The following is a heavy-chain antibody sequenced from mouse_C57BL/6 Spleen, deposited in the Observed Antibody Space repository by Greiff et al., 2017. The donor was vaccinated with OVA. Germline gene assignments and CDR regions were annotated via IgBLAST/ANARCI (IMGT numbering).Heavy chain of an antibody. CDR3: ARATTGFAY. CDR1: GYTFTDYY. J-gene: IGHJ3*01. V-gene: IGHV1-26*01. Sequence: EVKLQQSGPELVKPGASVKISCKASGYTFTDYYMNWVKQSHGKSLEWIGDINPNNGGTSYNQKFKGKATLTVDKSSSTAYMELRSLTSEDSAVYYCARATTGFAYWGQGTLVTVSA. CDR2: INPNNGGT. D-gene: IGHD1-1*01.